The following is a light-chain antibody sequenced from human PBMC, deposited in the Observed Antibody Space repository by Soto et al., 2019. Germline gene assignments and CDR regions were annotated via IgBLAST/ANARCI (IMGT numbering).Light chain of an antibody. CDR1: QSVSRY. CDR2: DAS. CDR3: QQRSNWPPLT. Sequence: EIVLTQSPATLSLSPGERATLSCRASQSVSRYLAWYQQKPGQAPRLLIYDASNRATGIPARFSVSGSGTDFTLTINSLEPEDFAVYYCQQRSNWPPLTFGGGTKVEIK. J-gene: IGKJ4*01. V-gene: IGKV3-11*01.